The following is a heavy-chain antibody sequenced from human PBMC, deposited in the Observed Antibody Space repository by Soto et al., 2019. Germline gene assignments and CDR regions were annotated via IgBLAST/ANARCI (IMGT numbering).Heavy chain of an antibody. D-gene: IGHD1-26*01. CDR2: INVDNGET. Sequence: QVQLVQSGAEVKKPGASVKVSCKASGYNFMRYGFTWVRQAPGQGLEWMGWINVDNGETKYPQKIQGRVTMTTDTSTITVDMELRSLTSDDTAVYYCARWISGGYSDWFDPWGHGTLVTVSS. CDR3: ARWISGGYSDWFDP. V-gene: IGHV1-18*04. CDR1: GYNFMRYG. J-gene: IGHJ5*02.